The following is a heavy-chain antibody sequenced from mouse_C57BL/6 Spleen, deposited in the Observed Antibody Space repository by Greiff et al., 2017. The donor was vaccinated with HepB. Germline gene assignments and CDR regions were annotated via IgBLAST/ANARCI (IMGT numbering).Heavy chain of an antibody. Sequence: QVQLQQSGPELVQPGASVKISCKASGYAFSSSWLNWVKQRPGKGLEWIGRIYPGDGDTNYNGKFKGKATLTADKSSSTAYMQLSSLTSEDSAVYFCAREVTTIDYWGQGTTLTVSS. CDR1: GYAFSSSW. CDR2: IYPGDGDT. V-gene: IGHV1-82*01. CDR3: AREVTTIDY. D-gene: IGHD2-2*01. J-gene: IGHJ2*01.